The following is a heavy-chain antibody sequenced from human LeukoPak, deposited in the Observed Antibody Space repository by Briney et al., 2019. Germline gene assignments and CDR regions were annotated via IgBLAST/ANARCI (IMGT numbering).Heavy chain of an antibody. J-gene: IGHJ4*02. D-gene: IGHD1-26*01. CDR2: ICGSAGYT. V-gene: IGHV3-23*01. CDR1: GFTLSSYT. Sequence: GXSLRLSCAASGFTLSSYTVSWVRQAPGMGLEWISGICGSAGYTYYADSVRGRFTISRDNSKNSLYLQMNSLRAEDTAVYYCARGGQVVGASDFDYWGQGTLVTVSS. CDR3: ARGGQVVGASDFDY.